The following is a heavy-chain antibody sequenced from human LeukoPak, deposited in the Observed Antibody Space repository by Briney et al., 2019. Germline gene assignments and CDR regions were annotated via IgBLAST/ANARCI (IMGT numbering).Heavy chain of an antibody. CDR3: ARHITYYDILTGYYADYYYYYMDV. J-gene: IGHJ6*03. CDR2: IYYTGGS. D-gene: IGHD3-9*01. CDR1: GGSISSYY. Sequence: SETLSLTCTVSGGSISSYYWTWIRQPPGKGLEWIGYIYYTGGSNYNPSLKSRVTISVDTSKNQFSLKLSSVTAADAAVYYCARHITYYDILTGYYADYYYYYMDVWGKGTTVTVSS. V-gene: IGHV4-59*08.